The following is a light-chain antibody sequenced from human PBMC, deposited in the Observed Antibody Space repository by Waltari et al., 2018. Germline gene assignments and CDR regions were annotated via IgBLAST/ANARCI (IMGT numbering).Light chain of an antibody. V-gene: IGLV2-14*01. CDR3: SSFTTSYTRL. CDR2: EVS. CDR1: SSDVGGYKY. Sequence: QSALTQPASVSGSPGQSITISCTGTSSDVGGYKYVSWYQQHPGKVPKVIIYEVSNLPSGVSNRFSGSKSGNTASLTISGLQAEDEADYYCSSFTTSYTRLFGGGTKLTVL. J-gene: IGLJ3*02.